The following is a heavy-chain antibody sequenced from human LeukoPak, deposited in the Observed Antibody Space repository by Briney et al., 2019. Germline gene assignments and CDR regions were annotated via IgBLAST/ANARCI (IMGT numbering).Heavy chain of an antibody. CDR3: ARDLYGGPFDY. Sequence: GGSLRLSCAASGFTFSSYRMSWVRQAPGKGLEWVANIKQDGSEKYYVDSVKGRFTISRDNDKNSLYLQMNSLRAEDTAVYYCARDLYGGPFDYWGQGTLVTVSS. V-gene: IGHV3-7*01. CDR2: IKQDGSEK. J-gene: IGHJ4*02. D-gene: IGHD4-23*01. CDR1: GFTFSSYR.